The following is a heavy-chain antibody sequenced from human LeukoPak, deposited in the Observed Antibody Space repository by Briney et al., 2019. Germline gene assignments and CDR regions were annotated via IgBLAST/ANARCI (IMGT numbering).Heavy chain of an antibody. CDR1: GGSFSGYY. Sequence: SETLSLTCAVYGGSFSGYYWSWIRQPPGKGLEWIGEINHSGSTNYNPSLKSRVTISVDTSKNQFSLKLSSVTAADTAVYYCAGVYNRYYGSGSYYNYWGQGTLVTVSS. CDR3: AGVYNRYYGSGSYYNY. D-gene: IGHD3-10*01. CDR2: INHSGST. V-gene: IGHV4-34*01. J-gene: IGHJ4*02.